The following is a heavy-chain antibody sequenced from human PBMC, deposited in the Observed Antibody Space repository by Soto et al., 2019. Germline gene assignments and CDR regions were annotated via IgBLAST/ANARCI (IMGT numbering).Heavy chain of an antibody. V-gene: IGHV3-30-3*01. CDR3: AGGDTYYAMGV. Sequence: QLQLVESGGGVVQPGRSLRLSCAASGFTFSNYIMHWVRQAPGKGLEWVAFISYDGSNKDYADSVKGRFTISRDNSKNTLYLQLSSLRPEDTAVYYCAGGDTYYAMGVWGPGNTVTVAS. J-gene: IGHJ6*02. CDR1: GFTFSNYI. CDR2: ISYDGSNK. D-gene: IGHD5-18*01.